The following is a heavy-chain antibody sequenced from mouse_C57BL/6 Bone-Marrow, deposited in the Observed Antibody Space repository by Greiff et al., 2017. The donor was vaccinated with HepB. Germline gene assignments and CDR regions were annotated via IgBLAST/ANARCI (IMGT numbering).Heavy chain of an antibody. CDR1: GYTFTDYY. CDR3: ARNDYYGSSYVVLDY. J-gene: IGHJ2*01. Sequence: VQLQQSGPVLVKPGASVKMSCKASGYTFTDYYMNWVKQSHGKSLEWIGVINPYNGGTSYNQKFKGKATLTVDKSSSTAYMELNSLTSEDSAVYYCARNDYYGSSYVVLDYWGQGTTLTVSS. CDR2: INPYNGGT. V-gene: IGHV1-19*01. D-gene: IGHD1-1*01.